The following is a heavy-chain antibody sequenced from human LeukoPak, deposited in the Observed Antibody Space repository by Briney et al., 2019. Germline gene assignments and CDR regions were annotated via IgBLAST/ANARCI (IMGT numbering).Heavy chain of an antibody. V-gene: IGHV3-30*03. Sequence: SGYTLTELSMHWVRQAPGKGLEWVAVISYDGSDKYYADSVKGRFTISRDNSKNTLYLQMNSLRAEDTAVYYCARVPHGEQLAEKDYWGQGALVTVSS. D-gene: IGHD6-6*01. J-gene: IGHJ4*02. CDR3: ARVPHGEQLAEKDY. CDR1: GYTLTELS. CDR2: ISYDGSDK.